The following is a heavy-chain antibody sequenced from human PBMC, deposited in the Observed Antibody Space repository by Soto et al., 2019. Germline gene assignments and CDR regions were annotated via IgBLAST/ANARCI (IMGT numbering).Heavy chain of an antibody. CDR3: ARGAPDGEGSGGSCYLNWFGP. D-gene: IGHD2-15*01. CDR1: GFTFISYA. J-gene: IGHJ5*02. V-gene: IGHV3-64*04. Sequence: GGSLRLSCSASGFTFISYAMHWVRQAPGKGLEYVSAISSNGGSTYYADSVKGRFTISRDNAKNSLYLQMNSLRAEDTAVYYCARGAPDGEGSGGSCYLNWFGPWGQGTWVTVPS. CDR2: ISSNGGST.